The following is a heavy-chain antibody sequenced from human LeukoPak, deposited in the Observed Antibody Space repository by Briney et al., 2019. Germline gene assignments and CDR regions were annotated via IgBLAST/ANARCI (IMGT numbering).Heavy chain of an antibody. V-gene: IGHV3-48*01. J-gene: IGHJ6*03. CDR2: ISSSSSTI. CDR1: GFTFSSYS. Sequence: GGSLRLSCAASGFTFSSYSMNWVRQAPGKGLEWVSYISSSSSTIYYADSVKGRFTISRDNAKNSLYLQMNSLRAEDTAVYYCARDSVDTAMVTWYYMDVWGKGTTVTVS. CDR3: ARDSVDTAMVTWYYMDV. D-gene: IGHD5-18*01.